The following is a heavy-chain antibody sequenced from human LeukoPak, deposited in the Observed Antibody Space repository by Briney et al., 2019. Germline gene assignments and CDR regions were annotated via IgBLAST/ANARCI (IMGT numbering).Heavy chain of an antibody. CDR3: SKGRSMLGELSGDY. CDR2: ISSSGSTI. CDR1: GFTFSDYY. V-gene: IGHV3-11*01. J-gene: IGHJ4*02. Sequence: GGSLRLSCAASGFTFSDYYMSWIRQAPGKGLEWVSYISSSGSTIYYADSVKGRFTISRDNSKNTLYLQMNTLTAEDTAIYYCSKGRSMLGELSGDYWGQGTLVTVSS. D-gene: IGHD3-10*02.